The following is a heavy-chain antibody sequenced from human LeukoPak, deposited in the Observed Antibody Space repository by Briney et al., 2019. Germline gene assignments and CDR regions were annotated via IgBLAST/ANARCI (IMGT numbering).Heavy chain of an antibody. CDR1: GYTFTGHY. CDR2: INPNSGDT. D-gene: IGHD1-26*01. V-gene: IGHV1-2*02. J-gene: IGHJ4*02. Sequence: VASVKVSCKASGYTFTGHYMYWVRQAPGQGLECMGWINPNSGDTNYAQNFQGRVTMTRDTSITTAYMELSRLKFDDTAVYYCARDRSMEVGPSTDYLDFWGQGTLVTVSS. CDR3: ARDRSMEVGPSTDYLDF.